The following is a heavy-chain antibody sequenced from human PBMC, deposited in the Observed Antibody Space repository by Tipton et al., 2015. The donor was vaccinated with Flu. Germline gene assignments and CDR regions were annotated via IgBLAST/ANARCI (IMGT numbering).Heavy chain of an antibody. CDR1: GDSIRSSNYY. CDR2: IHRTGNT. J-gene: IGHJ5*02. CDR3: ARRDYSNYVSEPRNWFDP. Sequence: GLVKPSETLSLTCGVSGDSIRSSNYYWGWIRQPPGKGLEWIGNIHRTGNTYHNPSLKSRVTISLDRSKNQFSLKLRSVTAADTAVYYCARRDYSNYVSEPRNWFDPWGQGALVTASS. D-gene: IGHD4-11*01. V-gene: IGHV4-61*05.